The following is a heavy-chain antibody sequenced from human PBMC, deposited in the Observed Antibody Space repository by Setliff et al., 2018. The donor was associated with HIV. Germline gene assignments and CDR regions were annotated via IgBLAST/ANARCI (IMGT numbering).Heavy chain of an antibody. CDR2: IYPIDSDT. D-gene: IGHD6-19*01. J-gene: IGHJ4*02. CDR3: ARAPYRSGWYGVDY. CDR1: GYSFTNFW. Sequence: LKISCKGSGYSFTNFWVGWVRQMPGKGLEWMGIIYPIDSDTKYSPSFWGRVTISVDKSLNTVYMELTTLKSEDTAFYYCARAPYRSGWYGVDYWGQGTLVTVSS. V-gene: IGHV5-51*01.